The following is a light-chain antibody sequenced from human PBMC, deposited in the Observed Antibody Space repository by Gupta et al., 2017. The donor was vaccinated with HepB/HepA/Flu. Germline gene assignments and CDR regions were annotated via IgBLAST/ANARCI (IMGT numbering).Light chain of an antibody. Sequence: SSELTQDPAVSVALGQTVRITCQGDSLRSYYASWYQQKPGQAPVLVIYGKNNRPSGIPDRFSGSSSGNTASLTITGAQAVDEADYYCNSRDSSGNPVVFGGGTKLTVL. CDR1: SLRSYY. CDR3: NSRDSSGNPVV. J-gene: IGLJ2*01. CDR2: GKN. V-gene: IGLV3-19*01.